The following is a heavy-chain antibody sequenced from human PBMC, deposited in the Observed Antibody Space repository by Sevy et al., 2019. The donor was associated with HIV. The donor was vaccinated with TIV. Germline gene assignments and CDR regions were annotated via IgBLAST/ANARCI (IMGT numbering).Heavy chain of an antibody. V-gene: IGHV4-30-4*01. CDR2: IYYSGRT. CDR3: ARVLVVAPNAGGFDY. J-gene: IGHJ4*02. CDR1: GGSVSRGDYY. D-gene: IGHD2-15*01. Sequence: SETLSLTCTVSGGSVSRGDYYWSWIRQPPGKGLEWIGYIYYSGRTYYNPSLKSRVTISVDTSKNQFSLKLSSVTAADTAVYYCARVLVVAPNAGGFDYWGQGTLVTVSS.